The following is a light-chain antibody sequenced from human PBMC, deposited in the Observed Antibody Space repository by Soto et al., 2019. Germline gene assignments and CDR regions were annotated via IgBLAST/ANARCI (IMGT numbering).Light chain of an antibody. Sequence: EIVMTQSQATLSLSPGERATLSCRASQSVSRNLAWYQQKPGQAPRLLIYGASSRAAGIPDRFSGSGSGTDFTLTISRLQYEDFAVYYCQQRSNWRGTFCQGTRLEIK. CDR1: QSVSRN. CDR3: QQRSNWRGT. J-gene: IGKJ5*01. CDR2: GAS. V-gene: IGKV3D-15*01.